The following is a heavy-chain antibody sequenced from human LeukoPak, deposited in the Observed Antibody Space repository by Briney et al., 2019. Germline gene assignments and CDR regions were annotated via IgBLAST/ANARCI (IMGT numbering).Heavy chain of an antibody. D-gene: IGHD5-24*01. Sequence: SETLSLTCTVSGGSISSYYWSWIRQPPGKGLEWIGYIYYSGSTNYNPSLKSRVTISVDTSKNQFSLKLSSVTAADTAVYYCARGSRRDGYSRIDYWGQGTLVTVSS. CDR3: ARGSRRDGYSRIDY. J-gene: IGHJ4*02. CDR1: GGSISSYY. CDR2: IYYSGST. V-gene: IGHV4-59*01.